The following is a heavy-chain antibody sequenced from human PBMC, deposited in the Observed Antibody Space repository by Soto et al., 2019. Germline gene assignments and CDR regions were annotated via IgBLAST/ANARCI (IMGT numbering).Heavy chain of an antibody. J-gene: IGHJ2*01. D-gene: IGHD2-15*01. CDR2: IYYSGST. CDR3: ARAHLYCSGGSCSDYWYFDL. Sequence: PSETLSLTCAVSGGSISSGGYSWSWIRQPPGKGLEWIGYIYYSGSTNYNPSLKSRVTISVDTSKNQFSLKLSSVTAADTAVYYFARAHLYCSGGSCSDYWYFDLWGRGTLVTVSS. CDR1: GGSISSGGYS. V-gene: IGHV4-61*08.